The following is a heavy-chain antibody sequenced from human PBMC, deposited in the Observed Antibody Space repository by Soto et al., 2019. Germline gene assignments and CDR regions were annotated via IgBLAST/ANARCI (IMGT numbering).Heavy chain of an antibody. CDR3: ARGPGYCSSTSCYRSWFDP. Sequence: ASETLSLTCAVYGGSFSGYYWSWIRQPPGKGLEWIGEINHSGSTNYNPSLKSRVTISVDTSKNQFSLKLSSVTAADTAVYYCARGPGYCSSTSCYRSWFDPWGQGTLVTVSS. J-gene: IGHJ5*02. V-gene: IGHV4-34*01. CDR1: GGSFSGYY. D-gene: IGHD2-2*01. CDR2: INHSGST.